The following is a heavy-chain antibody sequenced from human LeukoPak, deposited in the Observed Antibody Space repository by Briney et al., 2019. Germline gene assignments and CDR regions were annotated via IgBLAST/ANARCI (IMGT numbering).Heavy chain of an antibody. J-gene: IGHJ5*02. D-gene: IGHD2-2*01. V-gene: IGHV1-69*05. Sequence: ASVKVSCTASGGTFSSYAISWVRQAPGQGLEWMGGIIHIFGTANYAQTFQGRVTITTDESTSTAYMELSSLRSEDTAVYYCARKKLGYCSSTRCYGYEFVPWGQGTLVTVSS. CDR1: GGTFSSYA. CDR3: ARKKLGYCSSTRCYGYEFVP. CDR2: IIHIFGTA.